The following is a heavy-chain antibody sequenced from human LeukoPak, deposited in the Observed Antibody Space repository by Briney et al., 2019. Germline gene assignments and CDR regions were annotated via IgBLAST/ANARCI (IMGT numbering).Heavy chain of an antibody. CDR1: GFTFSSYG. J-gene: IGHJ4*02. V-gene: IGHV3-30*02. Sequence: GGSLRLSCAASGFTFSSYGMHWVRPAPGKGLEWVAFIRYDGSNKNHVDSVKGRFTISRDNSKNTLYLQMNSLRDEDTAVYYCAKDPEAYCGADCYSGRPDYWGQGTLVTVSS. CDR3: AKDPEAYCGADCYSGRPDY. CDR2: IRYDGSNK. D-gene: IGHD2-21*02.